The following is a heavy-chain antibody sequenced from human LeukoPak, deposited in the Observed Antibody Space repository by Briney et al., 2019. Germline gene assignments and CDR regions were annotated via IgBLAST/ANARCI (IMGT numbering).Heavy chain of an antibody. J-gene: IGHJ5*02. D-gene: IGHD3-10*01. CDR3: ARSYYGSGSPDWFDP. CDR2: IYYSGNT. V-gene: IGHV4-59*01. CDR1: GGSISNYY. Sequence: TTSETLSLTCTVSGGSISNYYWSWIRQPPGKGLEWIGYIYYSGNTDYNPSLKSRVTISVDTSKNQCSLRLSSVTAADTAVYYCARSYYGSGSPDWFDPWGQGTLVTVSS.